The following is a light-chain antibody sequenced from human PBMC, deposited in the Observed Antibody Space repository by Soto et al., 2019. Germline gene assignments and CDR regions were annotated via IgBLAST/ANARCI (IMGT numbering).Light chain of an antibody. CDR2: EVS. CDR1: SSDIGKYNL. J-gene: IGLJ2*01. Sequence: QSALTQPASVSGSPGQSITISCTGSSSDIGKYNLVSWYQQQSGKAPKLILYEVSRRPSGVPTRFTGSKSGNTASLTISGLQPEDEADYYCYSNVGVWTFIFGGGTSSPS. CDR3: YSNVGVWTFI. V-gene: IGLV2-23*02.